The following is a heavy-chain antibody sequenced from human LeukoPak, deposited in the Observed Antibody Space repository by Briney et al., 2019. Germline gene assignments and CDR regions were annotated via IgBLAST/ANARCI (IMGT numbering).Heavy chain of an antibody. J-gene: IGHJ5*02. CDR1: GYTLTELS. D-gene: IGHD6-13*01. Sequence: ASVKVSYKVSGYTLTELSMHWVRQAPGKGLEWMGGFDPEDGETIYAQKFQGRVTMTEDTSTDTAYMELSSLRSEDTAVYYCATDPRIAAAGFRFDPWGQGTLVTVSS. CDR2: FDPEDGET. V-gene: IGHV1-24*01. CDR3: ATDPRIAAAGFRFDP.